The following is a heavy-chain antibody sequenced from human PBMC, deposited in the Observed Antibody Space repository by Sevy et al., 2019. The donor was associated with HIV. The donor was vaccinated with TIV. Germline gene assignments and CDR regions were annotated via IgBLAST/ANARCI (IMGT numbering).Heavy chain of an antibody. J-gene: IGHJ4*02. D-gene: IGHD3-3*01. CDR1: GFTFSRFW. Sequence: GGSLSLSCAASGFTFSRFWMSWVRQAPGKGLEWVDNINQDGSERYYVDSVKGRFTISRDNAKNSLYLQMNSLRGEDTAAFFCARGGVLEWPLGPFDYWGQGTLVTVSS. CDR2: INQDGSER. CDR3: ARGGVLEWPLGPFDY. V-gene: IGHV3-7*03.